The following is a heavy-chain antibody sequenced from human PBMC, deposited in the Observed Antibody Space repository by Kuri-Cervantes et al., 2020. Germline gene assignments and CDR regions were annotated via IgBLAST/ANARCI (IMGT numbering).Heavy chain of an antibody. CDR2: IWYDGSNK. CDR3: ARGVQLQMGTWFDP. J-gene: IGHJ5*02. CDR1: AFTFSSYG. Sequence: GESLKISCAASAFTFSSYGMHWVRQAPGKGLERVAVIWYDGSNKYYADSVKGRFTISRDNSKNTLYLQMNSLRAEDTTVYYCARGVQLQMGTWFDPWGQGTLVTVSS. D-gene: IGHD2-2*01. V-gene: IGHV3-33*01.